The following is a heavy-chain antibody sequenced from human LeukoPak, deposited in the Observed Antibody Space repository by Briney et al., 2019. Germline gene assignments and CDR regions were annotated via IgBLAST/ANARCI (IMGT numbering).Heavy chain of an antibody. V-gene: IGHV1-2*02. J-gene: IGHJ4*02. CDR3: VTLLSNAAFDY. CDR2: INPNTGAT. CDR1: GYTFTGYY. D-gene: IGHD6-25*01. Sequence: ASVKVSCKASGYTFTGYYMHWVRQAPGQGLEWMGWINPNTGATNYAQKFQGRVTMTTDTSIGTAYMELSRLRSDDTAVYYCVTLLSNAAFDYWGQGTLVTVSS.